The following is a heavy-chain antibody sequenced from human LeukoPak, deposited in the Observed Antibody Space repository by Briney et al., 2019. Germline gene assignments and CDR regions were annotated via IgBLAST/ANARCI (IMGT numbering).Heavy chain of an antibody. CDR2: IYPDGST. J-gene: IGHJ4*02. CDR3: ARPNPVYGDYDY. V-gene: IGHV3-53*01. D-gene: IGHD4-17*01. Sequence: GGSLRLSCAVSGLTVTDNYMSWVLQAPGKGLEWGSVIYPDGSTYHADSVKGRFTISRDNSTNTLFLQMKTLRADDTAVYHSARPNPVYGDYDYWGQATLVTVSS. CDR1: GLTVTDNY.